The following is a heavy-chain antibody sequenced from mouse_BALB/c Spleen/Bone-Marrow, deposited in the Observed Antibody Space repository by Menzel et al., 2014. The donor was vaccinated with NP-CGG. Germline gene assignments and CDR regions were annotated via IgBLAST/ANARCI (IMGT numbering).Heavy chain of an antibody. Sequence: DVKLQESGPELVKPGASVKISCKPSGYTFTEYTMHWVKQRHGKSLEWIGGINPNNGGTSYNQKFKGKATLTVDKSSSTAYMERRSLTSEDSAVYYCARRAGTLYAMDYWGQGTSVTVSS. J-gene: IGHJ4*01. V-gene: IGHV1-18*01. D-gene: IGHD3-3*01. CDR1: GYTFTEYT. CDR2: INPNNGGT. CDR3: ARRAGTLYAMDY.